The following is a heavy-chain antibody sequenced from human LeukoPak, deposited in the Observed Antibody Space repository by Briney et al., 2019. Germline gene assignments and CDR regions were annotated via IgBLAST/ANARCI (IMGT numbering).Heavy chain of an antibody. J-gene: IGHJ3*02. Sequence: SETLSLTCAVNGGSFSGYYWNWIRQPPGKGLEWIGDITHTGSTNDNPSLAGRVTVSVDTSKNQFSLSLASVTAADTALYYCARGSPAADDAFDICGQGTLVTVSS. CDR2: ITHTGST. CDR3: ARGSPAADDAFDI. CDR1: GGSFSGYY. D-gene: IGHD6-13*01. V-gene: IGHV4-34*01.